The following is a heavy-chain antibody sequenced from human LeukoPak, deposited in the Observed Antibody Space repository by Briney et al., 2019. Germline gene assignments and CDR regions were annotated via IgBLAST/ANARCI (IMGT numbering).Heavy chain of an antibody. V-gene: IGHV3-11*01. Sequence: GGSLRLSRAASGFTSSDYYMSWIRQAPGKGLEWVSYISSTGSIIYYAHSVKGRFTISRDNAKNSLYLQMNSLRAEDTAVYYCARDKSSAAVFDIWGQGTMVTVSS. D-gene: IGHD6-6*01. CDR1: GFTSSDYY. CDR2: ISSTGSII. CDR3: ARDKSSAAVFDI. J-gene: IGHJ3*02.